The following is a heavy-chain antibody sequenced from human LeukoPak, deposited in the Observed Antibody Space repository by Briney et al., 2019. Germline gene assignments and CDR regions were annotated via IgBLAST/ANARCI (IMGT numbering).Heavy chain of an antibody. Sequence: PSETLSLTCAVYGGSFSGYYWSWIRQPPGKGLEWIGEINHSGRTNYNPSLKSRVTISVATSKNQLSLKLSSCPAADTAVYYCARGGITIFGVVRNWFDLWGQGTLVTVSS. CDR1: GGSFSGYY. D-gene: IGHD3-3*01. J-gene: IGHJ5*02. CDR2: INHSGRT. V-gene: IGHV4-34*01. CDR3: ARGGITIFGVVRNWFDL.